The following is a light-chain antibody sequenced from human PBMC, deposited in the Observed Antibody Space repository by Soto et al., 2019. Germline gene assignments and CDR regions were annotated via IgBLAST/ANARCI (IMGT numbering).Light chain of an antibody. Sequence: QSALTQPASVSGSPGQSITISCTGTSSDVGSYNLVSWYQQHPGKAPKLMMYEGSKRPSGVSNRFSGSKSGNTASLTIAGLQAEDEADYYCCSYAYSSTFWVFGGGTKLTVL. V-gene: IGLV2-23*03. J-gene: IGLJ3*02. CDR2: EGS. CDR3: CSYAYSSTFWV. CDR1: SSDVGSYNL.